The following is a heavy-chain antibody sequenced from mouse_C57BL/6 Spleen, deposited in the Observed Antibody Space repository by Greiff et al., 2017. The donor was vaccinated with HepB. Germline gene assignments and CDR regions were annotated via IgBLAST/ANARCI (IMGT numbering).Heavy chain of an antibody. J-gene: IGHJ1*03. Sequence: EVHLVESGGGLVKPGGSLKLSCAASGFTFSDYGMHWVRQAPEKGLEWVAYISSGSSTLYYADTVKGRFTISRDNAQNTLFLQMTSLRSEDTAMYYCARRPYYYGSSYGYFDVWGTGTTVTVSS. CDR1: GFTFSDYG. V-gene: IGHV5-17*01. CDR2: ISSGSSTL. D-gene: IGHD1-1*01. CDR3: ARRPYYYGSSYGYFDV.